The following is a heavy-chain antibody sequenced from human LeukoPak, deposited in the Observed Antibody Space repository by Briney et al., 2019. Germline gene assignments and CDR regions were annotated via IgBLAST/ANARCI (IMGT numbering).Heavy chain of an antibody. CDR3: ARSCSGGSCYDY. CDR2: ISAYNGNT. D-gene: IGHD2-15*01. V-gene: IGHV1-18*01. CDR1: GYTFTSYG. J-gene: IGHJ4*02. Sequence: GASVKVSCKASGYTFTSYGISWVRQAPGQGLEWMGWISAYNGNTNYAQKFQGRVTMTEDTSTDTAYMELSSLRSEDTAVYYCARSCSGGSCYDYWGQGTLVTVSS.